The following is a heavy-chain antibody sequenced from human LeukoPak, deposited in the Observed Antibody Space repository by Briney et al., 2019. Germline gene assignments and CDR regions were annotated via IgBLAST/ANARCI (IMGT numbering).Heavy chain of an antibody. CDR2: ISYDGSNK. Sequence: GGSLRLSCAASGFTFSSYAMHWVRQAPGKGLEWVAVISYDGSNKYYADSVKGRFTISRDNSKNTLYLQMNSLRAEDTALYYCARDLNPLGLAAYWGQGTLVTVSS. J-gene: IGHJ4*02. D-gene: IGHD6-25*01. CDR1: GFTFSSYA. V-gene: IGHV3-30*07. CDR3: ARDLNPLGLAAY.